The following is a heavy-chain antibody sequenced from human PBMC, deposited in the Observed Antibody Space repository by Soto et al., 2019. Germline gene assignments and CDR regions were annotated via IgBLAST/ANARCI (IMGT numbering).Heavy chain of an antibody. CDR3: AKDQGSSYYYYYGMDV. Sequence: SLRLSCAASGFTFSSYGMHWVRQAPGKGLEWVAVISYDGSNKYYADSVKGRFTISRDNSKNTLYLQMNSLRAEDTAVYYCAKDQGSSYYYYYGMDVWGQGTTVTVSS. CDR2: ISYDGSNK. V-gene: IGHV3-30*18. CDR1: GFTFSSYG. D-gene: IGHD3-10*01. J-gene: IGHJ6*02.